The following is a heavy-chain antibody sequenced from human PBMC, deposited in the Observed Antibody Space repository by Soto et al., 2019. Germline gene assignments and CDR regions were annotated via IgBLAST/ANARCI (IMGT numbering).Heavy chain of an antibody. J-gene: IGHJ4*02. Sequence: ASVKVSCKASGYTFTSYGISWVRQAPGQGLEWMGWISAYNGNTNYAQKLQGRVTMTTDTSTSTAYMELRSLRSDDTAVYYCARGDYYDSSGYYPDDYWGQGTLVTVSS. D-gene: IGHD3-22*01. CDR3: ARGDYYDSSGYYPDDY. V-gene: IGHV1-18*04. CDR1: GYTFTSYG. CDR2: ISAYNGNT.